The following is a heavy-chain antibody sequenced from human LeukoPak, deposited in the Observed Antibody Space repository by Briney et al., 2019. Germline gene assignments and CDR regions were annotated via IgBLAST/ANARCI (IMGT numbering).Heavy chain of an antibody. J-gene: IGHJ4*02. D-gene: IGHD3-9*01. V-gene: IGHV1-69*13. CDR1: GGTFSSYA. CDR3: ARGYYDILTGYYID. CDR2: IIPIFGTA. Sequence: GASVKVSCKASGGTFSSYAISWVRQAPGQGLEWMGGIIPIFGTANYAQKFQGRVTITADESTSTAYMELSSLRSEDTAVYYCARGYYDILTGYYIDWGQGTLVTVSS.